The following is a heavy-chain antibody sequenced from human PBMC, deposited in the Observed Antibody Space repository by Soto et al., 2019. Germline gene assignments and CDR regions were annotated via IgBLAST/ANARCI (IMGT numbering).Heavy chain of an antibody. V-gene: IGHV4-30-4*01. CDR3: ARVEGVHYYYGMDV. Sequence: SETLSLTCTVSGGSISSGDYYWSWIRQPPGKGLEWIGYIYYSGSTYYNPSLKSRVTISVDTSKNQFSLKLSSVTAADTAVYYCARVEGVHYYYGMDVWGQGTTVTVSS. CDR1: GGSISSGDYY. D-gene: IGHD1-1*01. CDR2: IYYSGST. J-gene: IGHJ6*02.